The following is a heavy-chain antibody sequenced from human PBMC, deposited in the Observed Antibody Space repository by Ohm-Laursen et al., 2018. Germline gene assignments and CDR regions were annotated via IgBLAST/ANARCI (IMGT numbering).Heavy chain of an antibody. Sequence: SLRLSCSASGFTFSSYGMNWVRQAPGKGLEWVSSISSSSSYIYYADSVKGRFTISRDNSKNTLYLQMNSLRAEDTAVYYCARHYYYDSSGYYPFDYWGQGTLVTVSS. J-gene: IGHJ4*02. CDR2: ISSSSSYI. CDR1: GFTFSSYG. V-gene: IGHV3-21*01. D-gene: IGHD3-22*01. CDR3: ARHYYYDSSGYYPFDY.